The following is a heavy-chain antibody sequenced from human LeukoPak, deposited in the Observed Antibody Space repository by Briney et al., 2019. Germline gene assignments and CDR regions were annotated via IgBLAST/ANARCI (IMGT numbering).Heavy chain of an antibody. V-gene: IGHV4-39*01. D-gene: IGHD1-1*01. CDR2: IYYSGST. CDR1: GGSISSSSYY. J-gene: IGHJ4*02. Sequence: PSETLSLTCTVSGGSISSSSYYWGWIRQPPGKGLEWIGRIYYSGSTYYNPSLKSRVTISVDTSKNQFSLKLSSVTAADTAVYYCATIPFLVRLERAPLDYWGQGTLVTVSS. CDR3: ATIPFLVRLERAPLDY.